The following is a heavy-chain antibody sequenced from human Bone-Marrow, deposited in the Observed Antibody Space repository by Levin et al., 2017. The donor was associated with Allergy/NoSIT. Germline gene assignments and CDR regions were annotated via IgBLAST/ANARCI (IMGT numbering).Heavy chain of an antibody. J-gene: IGHJ4*02. D-gene: IGHD6-19*01. CDR2: TSHDEGNK. V-gene: IGHV3-30-3*01. CDR1: GFTFSGQA. Sequence: GESLKISCVASGFTFSGQAMHWVRQAPGKGLEWVAATSHDEGNKYYADSVKGRFTISRDNSKNTLFLQMNSLRAEDTAVYYCATAPGVAVAANKWYFAYWGQGTLVTVSS. CDR3: ATAPGVAVAANKWYFAY.